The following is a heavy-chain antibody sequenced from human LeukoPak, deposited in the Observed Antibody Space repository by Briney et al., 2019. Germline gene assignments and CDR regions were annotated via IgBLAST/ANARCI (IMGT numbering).Heavy chain of an antibody. CDR2: IYYSGST. CDR1: GGSISSGDYY. J-gene: IGHJ6*03. V-gene: IGHV4-30-4*01. CDR3: ARELRPYYYYYYMDV. D-gene: IGHD4-17*01. Sequence: SQTLSLTCTVSGGSISSGDYYWSWIRQPPGKGLEWIGYIYYSGSTNYNPSLKSRVTISVDTSKNQFSLKLSSVTAADTAVYYCARELRPYYYYYYMDVWGKGTTVTVSS.